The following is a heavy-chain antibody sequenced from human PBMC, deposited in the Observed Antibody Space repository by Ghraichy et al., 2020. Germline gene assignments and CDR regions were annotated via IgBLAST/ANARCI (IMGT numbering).Heavy chain of an antibody. Sequence: GESLRLSCAASGFTFSSYGMHWVRQAPGKGLEWVAFIRYDGSNKYYADSVKGRFTISRDNSKNTLYLQMNSLRAEDTAVYYCAKTAVTTRKYYYYGMDVWAKGPRSPSP. CDR1: GFTFSSYG. CDR3: AKTAVTTRKYYYYGMDV. V-gene: IGHV3-30*02. D-gene: IGHD4-11*01. CDR2: IRYDGSNK. J-gene: IGHJ6*02.